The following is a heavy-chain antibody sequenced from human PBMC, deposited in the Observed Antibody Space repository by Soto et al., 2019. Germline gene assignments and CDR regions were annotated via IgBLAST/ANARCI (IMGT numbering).Heavy chain of an antibody. CDR3: ARDKTYYYDSSGYYWFDY. CDR2: ISYDGSNK. CDR1: GFTFGSYA. V-gene: IGHV3-30-3*01. Sequence: GGSLRLSCAASGFTFGSYAMHWVRQAPGKGLEWVAVISYDGSNKYYADSVKGRFTISRDNSKNTLYLQMNSLRAEDTAVYYCARDKTYYYDSSGYYWFDYWGQGTLVTVSS. D-gene: IGHD3-22*01. J-gene: IGHJ4*02.